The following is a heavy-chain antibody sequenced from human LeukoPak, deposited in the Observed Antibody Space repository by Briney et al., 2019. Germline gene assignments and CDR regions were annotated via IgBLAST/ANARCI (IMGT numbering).Heavy chain of an antibody. J-gene: IGHJ4*02. D-gene: IGHD1-14*01. CDR2: INHSGGT. V-gene: IGHV4-34*01. Sequence: SETLSLTCAVYGFSFSGYYLNWIRQAPGKGLEWIGAINHSGGTNYNPSLKSRVSISVVTSKNQFALKLSSVTAADTAVYYCARGLRGTPKHQPAELWGQGTLVTVSS. CDR1: GFSFSGYY. CDR3: ARGLRGTPKHQPAEL.